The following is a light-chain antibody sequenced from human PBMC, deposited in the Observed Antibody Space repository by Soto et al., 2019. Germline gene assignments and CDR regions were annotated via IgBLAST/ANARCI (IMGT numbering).Light chain of an antibody. Sequence: QSVLTQSPSASGTPGQRVTISCSASSSDFVSNSVSWYQHVPGTAPKLLISRNHQRPSGVPDRFSGSKSGTSASLTISDLRSEDEADYYCCSYAGSYTWVFGGGTKVTVL. CDR1: SSDFVSNS. V-gene: IGLV1-47*01. J-gene: IGLJ3*02. CDR2: RNH. CDR3: CSYAGSYTWV.